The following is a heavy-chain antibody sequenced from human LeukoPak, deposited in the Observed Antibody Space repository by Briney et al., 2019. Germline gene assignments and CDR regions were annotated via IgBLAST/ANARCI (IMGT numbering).Heavy chain of an antibody. CDR2: ISNSRYI. D-gene: IGHD3-10*02. J-gene: IGHJ6*04. Sequence: GGSLRLSCAASGFTFSTYSMSWVRQAPGKGLEWVSSISNSRYIYYADSMRGRFTISRDNAKNSLYLQMNSLKPEDTAVYYCAELGITMIGGVWGKGTTVTISS. V-gene: IGHV3-21*06. CDR3: AELGITMIGGV. CDR1: GFTFSTYS.